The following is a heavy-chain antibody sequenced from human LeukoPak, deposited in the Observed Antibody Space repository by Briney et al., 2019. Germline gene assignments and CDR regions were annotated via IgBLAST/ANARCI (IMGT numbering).Heavy chain of an antibody. CDR1: GGSISSSSYY. D-gene: IGHD7-27*01. Sequence: PSETLSLTCTVSGGSISSSSYYWGWIRQPPGKGLEWIGYIYHSGSTYYNPSLKSRVTISVDRSKNQFSLKLSSVTAADTAVYYCARDRHDWGSGPYYFDYWGQGTLVTVSS. J-gene: IGHJ4*02. CDR2: IYHSGST. CDR3: ARDRHDWGSGPYYFDY. V-gene: IGHV4-39*07.